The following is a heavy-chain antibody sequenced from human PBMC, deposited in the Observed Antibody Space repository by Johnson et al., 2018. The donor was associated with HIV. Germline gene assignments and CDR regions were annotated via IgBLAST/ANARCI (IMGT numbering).Heavy chain of an antibody. Sequence: QVQLVESGGDVVQPGRSLRLSCAASGFTFRSYAMHWVRQAPGKGLEWVTFIEYDGSNKYYIDSVKGRFTISRDNSKNRLYLQMNSLRAEDTAVYYCAKDVKEWSPAFDIWGQGTVVTVSS. CDR3: AKDVKEWSPAFDI. J-gene: IGHJ3*02. CDR2: IEYDGSNK. V-gene: IGHV3-30*18. D-gene: IGHD3-3*01. CDR1: GFTFRSYA.